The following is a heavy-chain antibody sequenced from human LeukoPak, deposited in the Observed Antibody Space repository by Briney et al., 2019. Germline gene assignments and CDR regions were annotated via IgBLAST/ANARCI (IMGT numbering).Heavy chain of an antibody. V-gene: IGHV3-30*02. Sequence: GGSLRLSCAASGFTFSSYGMHWVRQAPGKGLEWVAFIRYDGSNKYYADSVKGRFTISRDNSKNTLYLQMNSLRAEDTAVYYCAKDWKSCGDYGDAFDIWGQGTMVTVSS. D-gene: IGHD4-17*01. CDR1: GFTFSSYG. CDR2: IRYDGSNK. CDR3: AKDWKSCGDYGDAFDI. J-gene: IGHJ3*02.